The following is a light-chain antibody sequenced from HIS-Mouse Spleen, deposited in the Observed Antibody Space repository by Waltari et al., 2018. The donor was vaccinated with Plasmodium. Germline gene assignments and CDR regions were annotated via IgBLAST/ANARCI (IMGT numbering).Light chain of an antibody. Sequence: QSALTQPASVSGSPGQSITISCTGTSSDVGGYNYVSWYQQHPGKAPKLMFYEVSNRPSGVFNRFYGSKSGKTASLTISGRQAEDEADYYCSSYTSSSTLYVFGTGTKVTVL. J-gene: IGLJ1*01. CDR2: EVS. CDR1: SSDVGGYNY. V-gene: IGLV2-14*01. CDR3: SSYTSSSTLYV.